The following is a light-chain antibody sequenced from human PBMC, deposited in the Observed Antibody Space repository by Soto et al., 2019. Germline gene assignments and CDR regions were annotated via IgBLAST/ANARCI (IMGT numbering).Light chain of an antibody. Sequence: QAVVTQPPSASGTPGQRVTISCSGSSSNIGSNTVNWYQQLPGTAPKLLIHSNNQRPSGVPDRFSGSKSGTSASLAISGLQSEDEADYYCAAWDDSLNGRVFGTGTKLTVL. CDR3: AAWDDSLNGRV. V-gene: IGLV1-44*01. CDR2: SNN. J-gene: IGLJ1*01. CDR1: SSNIGSNT.